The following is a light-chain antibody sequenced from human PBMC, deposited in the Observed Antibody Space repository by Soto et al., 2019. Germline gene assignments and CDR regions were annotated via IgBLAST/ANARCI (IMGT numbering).Light chain of an antibody. Sequence: EIVLTQSPGTLSLSPGERATLSCRASQSVTSNYLAWYQQKPGQAPRLLIYGASTRATGIPGRFSGSGSGTDFTLTITRLEPEDFAVYYCQQRRNWVSFGPGTRL. CDR1: QSVTSNY. CDR2: GAS. J-gene: IGKJ3*01. V-gene: IGKV3D-20*02. CDR3: QQRRNWVS.